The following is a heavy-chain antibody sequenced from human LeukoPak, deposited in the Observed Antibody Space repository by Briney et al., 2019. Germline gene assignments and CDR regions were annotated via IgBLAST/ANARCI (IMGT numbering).Heavy chain of an antibody. J-gene: IGHJ4*02. Sequence: GGSLRLSCAASGFTFTNYWMSWVRQAPGKELEWVANIKADGSEKYYVDSVKGRFTISRDNAKNSLYLQMNSLRAEDTAVYYCARESSVVRGVITDFDYWGQGTLVTVSS. D-gene: IGHD3-10*01. CDR3: ARESSVVRGVITDFDY. CDR2: IKADGSEK. CDR1: GFTFTNYW. V-gene: IGHV3-7*01.